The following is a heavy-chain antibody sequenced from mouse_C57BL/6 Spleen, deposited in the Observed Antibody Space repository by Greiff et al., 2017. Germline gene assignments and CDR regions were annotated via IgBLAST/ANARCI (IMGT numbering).Heavy chain of an antibody. D-gene: IGHD1-1*01. CDR2: IRSKSNNYAT. Sequence: EVKLVESGGGLVQPKGSLKLSCAASGFSFNTYAMNWVRQAPGKGLEWVARIRSKSNNYATYYADSVKDRFTISRDDSESMLYLQMNNLKTEDTAMYYCVRYYDGYAMDYWGQGTSVTVSS. J-gene: IGHJ4*01. V-gene: IGHV10-1*01. CDR1: GFSFNTYA. CDR3: VRYYDGYAMDY.